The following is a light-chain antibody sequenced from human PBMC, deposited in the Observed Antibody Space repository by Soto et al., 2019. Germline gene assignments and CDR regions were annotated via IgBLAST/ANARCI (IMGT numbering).Light chain of an antibody. Sequence: DIPMTQSPSSLSASVGDRVTITCQASQDISNYLNWYQQKPGKAPKLLIYDASNLETGVPSRFSGSGSGTDFTFTISSLQPEDIATYYCQQYHAFGPGTKVDIK. CDR3: QQYHA. V-gene: IGKV1-33*01. CDR1: QDISNY. J-gene: IGKJ3*01. CDR2: DAS.